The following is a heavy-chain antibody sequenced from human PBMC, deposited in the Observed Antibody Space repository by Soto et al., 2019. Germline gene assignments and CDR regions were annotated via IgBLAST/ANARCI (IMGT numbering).Heavy chain of an antibody. D-gene: IGHD2-21*02. CDR2: ISYDGSNT. J-gene: IGHJ6*02. V-gene: IGHV3-30*18. CDR3: AKDPARAVTFSYYCYGMDR. Sequence: QVQLVESGGGVVQPGRSLRLSCAASGFTFSNYGMHWVRQAPGKGLEWVAVISYDGSNTYYADSVKGRFTISRDNSKNTVYLQMNSLRADDTAVYYCAKDPARAVTFSYYCYGMDRWGQGTTVTVSS. CDR1: GFTFSNYG.